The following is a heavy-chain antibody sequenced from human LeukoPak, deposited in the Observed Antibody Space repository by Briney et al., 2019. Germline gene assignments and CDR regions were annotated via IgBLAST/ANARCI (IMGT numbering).Heavy chain of an antibody. V-gene: IGHV1-18*01. J-gene: IGHJ3*02. CDR3: ARDGHSSGYYQTDAFHI. CDR1: GYTFTSYG. Sequence: ASVKVSCKASGYTFTSYGISWVRQAPGQGLEWMGWISAYNNGYTNHTQKLQGRLTMTTDTSTSTAYMELRSLRSDDTAVYYCARDGHSSGYYQTDAFHIWGQGTMVTVSS. CDR2: ISAYNNGYT. D-gene: IGHD3-22*01.